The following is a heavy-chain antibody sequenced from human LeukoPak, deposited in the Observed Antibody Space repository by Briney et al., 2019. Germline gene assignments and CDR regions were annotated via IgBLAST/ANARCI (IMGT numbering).Heavy chain of an antibody. Sequence: SQTLSLTCTVSGGSISSGGYYWSWIRQPPGKGLEWIGYIYHSGSTYYNPSLKSRVTISVDRSKNQFSLKLSSVTAADTAVYYCARAPPTIFGVVIIHLYFDYWGQGTLVTVSS. D-gene: IGHD3-3*01. CDR1: GGSISSGGYY. V-gene: IGHV4-30-2*01. J-gene: IGHJ4*02. CDR2: IYHSGST. CDR3: ARAPPTIFGVVIIHLYFDY.